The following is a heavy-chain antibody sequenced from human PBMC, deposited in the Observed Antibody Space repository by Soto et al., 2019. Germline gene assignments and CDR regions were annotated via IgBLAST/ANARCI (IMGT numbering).Heavy chain of an antibody. Sequence: GESLKISCKGSGYNFPNFWIAWVRQTSGKGLEWMGIIYPGDSGSKYSSSFQGQVTFSADKSVSTAYLQWSSLEASDTAIYYCSSPLALPYSNAMVFCCQGTTVTVSS. J-gene: IGHJ6*02. CDR3: SSPLALPYSNAMVF. CDR1: GYNFPNFW. V-gene: IGHV5-51*01. D-gene: IGHD3-3*02. CDR2: IYPGDSGS.